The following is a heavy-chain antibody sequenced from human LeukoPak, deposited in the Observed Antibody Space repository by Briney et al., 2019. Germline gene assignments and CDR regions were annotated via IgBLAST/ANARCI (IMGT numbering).Heavy chain of an antibody. CDR3: ATVYQLPEERGAFDI. V-gene: IGHV1-24*01. CDR2: FDPEDGET. CDR1: GYTLTELS. Sequence: ASVTVSCKVSGYTLTELSMHWVRQAPGKGLEWMGGFDPEDGETIYAQKFQGRVTMTEDTSTDTAYMELSSLRSEDTAVYYCATVYQLPEERGAFDIWGQGTMVTVSS. D-gene: IGHD2-2*01. J-gene: IGHJ3*02.